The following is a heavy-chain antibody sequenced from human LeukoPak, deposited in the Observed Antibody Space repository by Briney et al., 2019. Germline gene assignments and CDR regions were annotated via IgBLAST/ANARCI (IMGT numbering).Heavy chain of an antibody. CDR2: INHSGST. CDR1: GGSFSGYY. J-gene: IGHJ5*02. V-gene: IGHV4-34*01. CDR3: ARGHDYYGSGRQSWFDP. D-gene: IGHD3-10*01. Sequence: KPSETLSLTCAVYGGSFSGYYWSWIRQPPGKGLEWIGEINHSGSTNYNPSLKSRVTISVDTSKNQFSLKLSSVTAADTGVYYCARGHDYYGSGRQSWFDPWGQGTLVTVSS.